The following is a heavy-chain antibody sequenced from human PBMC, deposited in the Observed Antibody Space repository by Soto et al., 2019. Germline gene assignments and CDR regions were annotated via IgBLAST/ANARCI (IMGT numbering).Heavy chain of an antibody. CDR3: TKGRNTAMVTSFDS. CDR1: GFNFSNHA. V-gene: IGHV3-23*01. J-gene: IGHJ5*01. D-gene: IGHD5-18*01. Sequence: GGSLRLSCAASGFNFSNHAMNWVRQAPGKGLEWVSSLSGSGATTYYADSVKGRFAISRDNSKNTLFLQMNSLRAEDTALYYCTKGRNTAMVTSFDSWGQGALVTVSS. CDR2: LSGSGATT.